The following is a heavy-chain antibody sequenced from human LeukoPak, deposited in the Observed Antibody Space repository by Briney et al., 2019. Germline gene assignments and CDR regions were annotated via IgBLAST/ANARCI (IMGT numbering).Heavy chain of an antibody. Sequence: GGSLRLSFGATGFTFSSSAIHLVGQGPGKWLEWVAYIAHHGNNKYYADSVKGRFTISRDNSKGSLYLQMNSLRADDTAVYYCAKDGSWSCTDWGQGTLVRVSS. CDR3: AKDGSWSCTD. CDR1: GFTFSSSA. D-gene: IGHD2-8*02. V-gene: IGHV3-30*02. CDR2: IAHHGNNK. J-gene: IGHJ4*01.